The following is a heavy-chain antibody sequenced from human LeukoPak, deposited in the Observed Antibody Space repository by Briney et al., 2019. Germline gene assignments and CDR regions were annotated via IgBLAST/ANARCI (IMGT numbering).Heavy chain of an antibody. D-gene: IGHD3-3*01. Sequence: SETLSLTCTVFYGSFSGYYRSWIRQPPGKGLEWIGEINHSGNTNYNPSLTSRVTISVDTSKNQFSLKLSSVTAADTAVYYCARTQSYYDFWSGYPNTTEYFQHWGQGTLVTVSS. V-gene: IGHV4-34*01. CDR2: INHSGNT. CDR1: YGSFSGYY. J-gene: IGHJ1*01. CDR3: ARTQSYYDFWSGYPNTTEYFQH.